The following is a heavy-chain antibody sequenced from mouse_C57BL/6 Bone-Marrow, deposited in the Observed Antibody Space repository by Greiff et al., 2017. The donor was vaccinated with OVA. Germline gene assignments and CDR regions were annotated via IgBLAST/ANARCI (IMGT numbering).Heavy chain of an antibody. V-gene: IGHV1-67*01. CDR3: AGLIYYDYDVRSLDY. CDR1: GYTFTDYA. D-gene: IGHD2-4*01. Sequence: VQLQESGPELVRPGVSVKISCKGSGYTFTDYAMHWVKQSHAKSLEWIGVISTYYGDASYNQKFKDKATMTVDKSSSTAYMELARLTSEDSAGYYSAGLIYYDYDVRSLDYWGQGTTLTVSS. J-gene: IGHJ2*01. CDR2: ISTYYGDA.